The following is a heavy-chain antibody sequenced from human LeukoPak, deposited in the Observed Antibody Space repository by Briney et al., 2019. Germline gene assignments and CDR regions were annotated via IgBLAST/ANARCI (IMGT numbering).Heavy chain of an antibody. V-gene: IGHV3-74*01. J-gene: IGHJ4*02. CDR1: GFTFSSNW. CDR2: INNDGSSI. Sequence: GGSLRLSCAASGFTFSSNWMYWFRQAPGKGLVWVSWINNDGSSINYADSVKGRFTISRDNAKNTLYLQMDGLRAEDTAVYYCTKDRPHAAGDYWGQGTLVTVST. CDR3: TKDRPHAAGDY. D-gene: IGHD2-2*01.